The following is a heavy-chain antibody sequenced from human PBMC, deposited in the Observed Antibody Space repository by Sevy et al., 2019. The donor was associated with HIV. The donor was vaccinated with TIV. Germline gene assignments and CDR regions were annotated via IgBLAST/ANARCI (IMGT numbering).Heavy chain of an antibody. Sequence: GGSLRLSCAASGFTFSDYYINWIRQAPGKGLEWVSYTSSSGSTIYYADSVKGRFTISRDNAKNSVYLQMNSLRVEDTAVYYCAREDIADRHFDYWGQGALVTVSS. V-gene: IGHV3-11*01. J-gene: IGHJ4*02. CDR1: GFTFSDYY. CDR2: TSSSGSTI. CDR3: AREDIADRHFDY. D-gene: IGHD6-6*01.